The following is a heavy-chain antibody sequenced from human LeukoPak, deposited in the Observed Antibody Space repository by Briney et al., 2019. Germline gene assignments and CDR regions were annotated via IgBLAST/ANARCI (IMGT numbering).Heavy chain of an antibody. CDR3: ARHALSIAAPFDY. CDR2: IYYSGST. D-gene: IGHD6-6*01. V-gene: IGHV4-59*08. J-gene: IGHJ4*02. CDR1: GGSISSYY. Sequence: PSETLSLTCTVSGGSISSYYWSWIRQPPGKGLEWIGYIYYSGSTNYNPSLKSRVTISVDTSKNQFSLKLSSVTAADTAVYYCARHALSIAAPFDYWGQGTLVTVSS.